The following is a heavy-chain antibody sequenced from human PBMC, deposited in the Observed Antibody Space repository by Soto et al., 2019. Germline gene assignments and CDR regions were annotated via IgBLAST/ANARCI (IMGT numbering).Heavy chain of an antibody. D-gene: IGHD6-6*01. J-gene: IGHJ6*02. Sequence: EVQLVESGGGLVQPGGSLRLSCAASGFTFSSYEMNWVRQAPGKGLEWVSYISSSGSTIYYADSVKGRFTISRDNAKNSLYLQMNSLRAEDTAVYYCARDPPKKLPSYYYYGMDVWGQGTTVTVSS. V-gene: IGHV3-48*03. CDR1: GFTFSSYE. CDR2: ISSSGSTI. CDR3: ARDPPKKLPSYYYYGMDV.